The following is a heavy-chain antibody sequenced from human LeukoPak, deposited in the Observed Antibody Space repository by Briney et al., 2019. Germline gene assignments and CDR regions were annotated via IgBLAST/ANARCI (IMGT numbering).Heavy chain of an antibody. CDR1: GGSFSGYY. Sequence: SETLSLTCAVYGGSFSGYYWSWIRQPPGKGLEWIGEINHSGSTNYNPSLKSRVTISIDTSKNQFSLKLSSVTAADTAVYYCARLGAGPTYYDFWSGYSSFYFDYWGQGTLVTVSS. CDR3: ARLGAGPTYYDFWSGYSSFYFDY. J-gene: IGHJ4*02. CDR2: INHSGST. V-gene: IGHV4-34*01. D-gene: IGHD3-3*01.